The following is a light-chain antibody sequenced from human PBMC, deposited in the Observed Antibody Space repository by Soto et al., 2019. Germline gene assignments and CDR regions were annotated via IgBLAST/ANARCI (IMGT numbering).Light chain of an antibody. Sequence: QSVLTQPASVSGSPGQSITISCTGTSSDVGGYNYVSWYQQHPGKAPKLMIYDVSNRPSGVSNRFSGSKSGNTASLTISGLQAEDEADYYCSSYTSSSPHWVFGGGTQLTVL. V-gene: IGLV2-14*01. J-gene: IGLJ3*02. CDR3: SSYTSSSPHWV. CDR1: SSDVGGYNY. CDR2: DVS.